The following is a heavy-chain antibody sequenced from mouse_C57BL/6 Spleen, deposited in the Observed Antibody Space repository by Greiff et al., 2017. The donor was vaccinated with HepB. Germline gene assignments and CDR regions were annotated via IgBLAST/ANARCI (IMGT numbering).Heavy chain of an antibody. CDR2: ISSGGDYI. J-gene: IGHJ2*01. Sequence: VQLKESGAGLVKPGGSLKLSCAASGFTFSSYAMSWVRQTPEKRLEWVAYISSGGDYIYYADTVKGRFTISRDKARNTLYLQMSSLKSEDTAMYYCTRHDGSSPFDYWGQGTTLTVSS. V-gene: IGHV5-9-1*02. D-gene: IGHD1-1*01. CDR3: TRHDGSSPFDY. CDR1: GFTFSSYA.